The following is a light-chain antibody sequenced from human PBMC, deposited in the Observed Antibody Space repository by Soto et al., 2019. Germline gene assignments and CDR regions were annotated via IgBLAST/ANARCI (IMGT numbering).Light chain of an antibody. CDR2: EDN. J-gene: IGLJ3*02. Sequence: NFMLTQPYSVSESPGKTVTISCTRSSGSIASNYVKWYQQRPGSAPTTVIYEDNQRPSGVTDRFSGSIDSSSNSASLTISGLKTEDEADYYCQSYDSSNLWVFGGGTKVTVL. CDR1: SGSIASNY. CDR3: QSYDSSNLWV. V-gene: IGLV6-57*04.